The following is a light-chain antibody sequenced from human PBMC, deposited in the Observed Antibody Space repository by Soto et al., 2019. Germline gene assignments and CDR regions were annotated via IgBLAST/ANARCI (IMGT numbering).Light chain of an antibody. CDR1: QGISSY. Sequence: DIQLTQSPSFLSASVGDRVTITCRASQGISSYLAWYQQKPGKAPKLLIYAASTLQSGVPSRFSGSGSGKELPLTISSLQPEDFATYYCQQLNSYPLLGPGTKVDIK. V-gene: IGKV1-9*01. CDR2: AAS. CDR3: QQLNSYPL. J-gene: IGKJ3*01.